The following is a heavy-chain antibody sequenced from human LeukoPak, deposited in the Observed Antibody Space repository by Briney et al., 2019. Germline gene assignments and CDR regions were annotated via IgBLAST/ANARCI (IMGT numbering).Heavy chain of an antibody. J-gene: IGHJ3*02. CDR1: GGTFSSYA. CDR2: IIPIFGTA. CDR3: ARDNPRIKYQLLPGDSFYI. D-gene: IGHD2-2*01. Sequence: ASVKVSCKASGGTFSSYAISWVRQAPGQGLEWMGGIIPIFGTANYAQKFQGRVTITTDESTSTAYMELSSLRSEDTAVYYCARDNPRIKYQLLPGDSFYIGGQGTMV. V-gene: IGHV1-69*05.